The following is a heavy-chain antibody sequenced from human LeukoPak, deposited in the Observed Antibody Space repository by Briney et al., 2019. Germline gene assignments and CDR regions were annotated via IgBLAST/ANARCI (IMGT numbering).Heavy chain of an antibody. CDR3: ARLYYYYMDV. D-gene: IGHD2-8*01. Sequence: TGGSLRLSCAASGFTFSSYSMNWVRQAPGKGLEWVSYISSSSSTIYYADSVKGRFTISRDNAKNSLYLQMNSLRAADTAVYYCARLYYYYMDVWGKGTTVTISS. J-gene: IGHJ6*03. CDR1: GFTFSSYS. CDR2: ISSSSSTI. V-gene: IGHV3-48*01.